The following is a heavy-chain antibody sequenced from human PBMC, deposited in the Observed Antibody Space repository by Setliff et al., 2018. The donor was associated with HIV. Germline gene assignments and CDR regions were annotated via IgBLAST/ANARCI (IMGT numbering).Heavy chain of an antibody. CDR2: VNTKTGNP. Sequence: ASVKVSCKASGYTFTSYAISWVRQAPGQGLEWMGWVNTKTGNPTYAQDFTGRFVFSLDTSVNTAYLEISGLKIEDTAVYFCAREFLLGDLSFPANWGQGTLVTVSS. D-gene: IGHD3-16*02. CDR1: GYTFTSYA. J-gene: IGHJ4*02. V-gene: IGHV7-4-1*02. CDR3: AREFLLGDLSFPAN.